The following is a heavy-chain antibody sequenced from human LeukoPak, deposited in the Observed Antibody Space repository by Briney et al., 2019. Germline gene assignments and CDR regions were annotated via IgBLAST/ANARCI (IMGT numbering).Heavy chain of an antibody. D-gene: IGHD1-14*01. J-gene: IGHJ5*02. CDR3: ARVRAYPYNSSPRHWFNP. CDR1: HYTFSYYF. CDR2: ISDDGTSE. Sequence: GGSLRLSCEGSHYTFSYYFMYWARQAPGKELEWVAAISDDGTSEHYADSVKGRFTISRDNSKNSLYLQMNRLRTEDAAMYYCARVRAYPYNSSPRHWFNPWGQGTLVTVSS. V-gene: IGHV3-30*04.